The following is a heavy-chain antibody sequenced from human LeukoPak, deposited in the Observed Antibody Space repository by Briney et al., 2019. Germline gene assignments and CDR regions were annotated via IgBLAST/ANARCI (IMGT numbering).Heavy chain of an antibody. CDR2: FDPEDGET. V-gene: IGHV1-24*01. D-gene: IGHD2-2*01. Sequence: ASVKVSCKVSGYTLTELSMHWVRQAPGKGPEWMGGFDPEDGETIYAQKFQGRVTMTEDTSTDTAYMELSSLRSEDTAVYYCATGWHCRSTSGDNCWFDPWGQGTLVTVSS. J-gene: IGHJ5*02. CDR1: GYTLTELS. CDR3: ATGWHCRSTSGDNCWFDP.